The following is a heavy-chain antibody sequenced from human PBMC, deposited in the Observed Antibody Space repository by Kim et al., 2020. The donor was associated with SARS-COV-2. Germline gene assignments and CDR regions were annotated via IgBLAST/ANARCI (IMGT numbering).Heavy chain of an antibody. V-gene: IGHV1-18*01. J-gene: IGHJ4*02. CDR2: ISAYNGNT. CDR3: AREAPQTGTDY. Sequence: ASVKVSCKASGYTFTNYGINWVRQAPGQGLEWMGWISAYNGNTNYAQKIQGRVTMTTDTATSTAYMEVRSLRSDDTAVYYCAREAPQTGTDYWGQGTLVT. D-gene: IGHD1-1*01. CDR1: GYTFTNYG.